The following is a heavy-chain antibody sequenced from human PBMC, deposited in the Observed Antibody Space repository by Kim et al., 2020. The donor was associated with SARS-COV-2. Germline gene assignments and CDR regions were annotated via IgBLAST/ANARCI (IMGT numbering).Heavy chain of an antibody. CDR1: GFTFSNYW. CDR2: INQDGSEK. D-gene: IGHD3-22*01. V-gene: IGHV3-7*03. Sequence: GGSLRLSCAASGFTFSNYWMSWVRQAPGTGLEWVANINQDGSEKYYVDSVKGRFTISRDNAKNSTYLQMNSLRAEDTAVFYCARQTSMKNTRIDYWGQGTLVTVSS. CDR3: ARQTSMKNTRIDY. J-gene: IGHJ4*02.